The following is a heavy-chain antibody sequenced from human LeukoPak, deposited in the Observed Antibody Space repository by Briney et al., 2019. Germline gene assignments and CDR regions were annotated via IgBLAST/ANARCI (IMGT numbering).Heavy chain of an antibody. CDR2: INAGNGNT. CDR1: GYTFTSYA. Sequence: ASVKVSCKASGYTFTSYAMHWVRQAPGQRLEWMGWINAGNGNTKYSQKFQGRVTITADKSTSTAYMELSSLRSEDTAVYYCAIWAGGSCYPWGQGTLVTVSS. V-gene: IGHV1-3*01. CDR3: AIWAGGSCYP. J-gene: IGHJ5*02. D-gene: IGHD2-15*01.